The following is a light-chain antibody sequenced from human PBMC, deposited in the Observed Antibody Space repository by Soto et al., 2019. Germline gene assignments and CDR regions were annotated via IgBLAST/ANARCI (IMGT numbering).Light chain of an antibody. CDR2: EDS. CDR3: QSFDINNVV. J-gene: IGLJ2*01. V-gene: IGLV6-57*04. Sequence: NFMLTQPHSVSESPGKTVTISCTRSSGSIASNYVQWYQQRPGSAPTPVIYEDSQRPSGVPDRFSGSIDSSSNSASLTISRLKIEDEADYYCQSFDINNVVFGGGTKLTVL. CDR1: SGSIASNY.